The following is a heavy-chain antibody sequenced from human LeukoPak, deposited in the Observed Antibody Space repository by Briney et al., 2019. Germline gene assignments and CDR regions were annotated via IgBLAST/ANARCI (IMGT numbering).Heavy chain of an antibody. CDR1: GFPFGGYW. Sequence: AGGSLRLSCGASGFPFGGYWMYWVRHIPGKGLEWVANIKYDGSDKNYVDSVKGRFTISRDNAKNSLYLQMNNLRVEDTAIYYCARDGVSSSPDFDYWGQGTLVTVSS. J-gene: IGHJ4*02. D-gene: IGHD6-6*01. CDR2: IKYDGSDK. CDR3: ARDGVSSSPDFDY. V-gene: IGHV3-7*01.